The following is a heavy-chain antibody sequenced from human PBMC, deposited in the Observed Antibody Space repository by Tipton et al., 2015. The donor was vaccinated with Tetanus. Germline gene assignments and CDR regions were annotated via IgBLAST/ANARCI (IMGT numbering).Heavy chain of an antibody. CDR1: GGSMSTYY. J-gene: IGHJ4*02. CDR2: VYYTGST. D-gene: IGHD3-10*01. CDR3: ARSKLLWFGESLSGFDS. Sequence: LRLSCTVSGGSMSTYYWSWIRRPPGKGLEWIGYVYYTGSTDYNPSLKSRVTISVDTSKSQFSLRLTSVTAADTAVYYCARSKLLWFGESLSGFDSWGQGTLVTVSA. V-gene: IGHV4-59*01.